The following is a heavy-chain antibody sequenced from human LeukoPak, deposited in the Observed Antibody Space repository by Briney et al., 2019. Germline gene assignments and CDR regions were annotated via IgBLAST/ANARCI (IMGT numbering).Heavy chain of an antibody. CDR3: ARAAVKERSFGELWGYFDY. D-gene: IGHD3-10*01. Sequence: PSETLSLTCTVSGGSISSYYWSWIRQPPGKGLEWIGYIYYSGSTNYNPSLKSRVTISVDTSKNQFSLKLSSVTAADTAVYYCARAAVKERSFGELWGYFDYWGQGTLVTVSS. V-gene: IGHV4-59*12. CDR2: IYYSGST. J-gene: IGHJ4*02. CDR1: GGSISSYY.